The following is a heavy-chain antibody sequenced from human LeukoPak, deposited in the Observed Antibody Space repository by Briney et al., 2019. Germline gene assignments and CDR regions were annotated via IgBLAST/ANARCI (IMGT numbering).Heavy chain of an antibody. CDR3: ASIQQQLVDSFDP. CDR1: GGSISSSSYY. Sequence: SETLSLTCTVSGGSISSSSYYWGWIRQPPGTGLGWIGSIYYSGSTYYNPSLKSRVTISVDSSKNQFSLKLSSVTAADTAVYYCASIQQQLVDSFDPWGQGTLVTVSS. V-gene: IGHV4-39*01. CDR2: IYYSGST. D-gene: IGHD6-13*01. J-gene: IGHJ5*02.